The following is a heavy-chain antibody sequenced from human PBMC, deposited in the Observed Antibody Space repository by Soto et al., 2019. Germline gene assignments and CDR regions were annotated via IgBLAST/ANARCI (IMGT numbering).Heavy chain of an antibody. V-gene: IGHV1-69*13. J-gene: IGHJ4*02. D-gene: IGHD3-3*01. CDR1: GGSFGNSA. CDR2: FIPVYRTL. CDR3: ATGVIWIGYFTVDS. Sequence: ASVKVSCKASGGSFGNSAINWVRQTPGQGLEWLGGFIPVYRTLNYAQKFQGRVTIAADESTGTAYMTLSSLASDDTAVYYCATGVIWIGYFTVDSWGQGTRVTVSS.